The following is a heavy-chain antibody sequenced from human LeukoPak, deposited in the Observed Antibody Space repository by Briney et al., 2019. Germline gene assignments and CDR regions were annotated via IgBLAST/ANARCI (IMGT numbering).Heavy chain of an antibody. CDR2: INHSGST. CDR1: GGSFSGYY. Sequence: PSETLSLTCAVYGGSFSGYYWSWIRQPPGKGLEWIGEINHSGSTNYNPSLKSRVTISVDTSKNQFSLKLSSVTAADTAVYYCARGYYYDSSGCHHRPPIDYWGQGTLVTVSS. D-gene: IGHD3-22*01. CDR3: ARGYYYDSSGCHHRPPIDY. J-gene: IGHJ4*02. V-gene: IGHV4-34*01.